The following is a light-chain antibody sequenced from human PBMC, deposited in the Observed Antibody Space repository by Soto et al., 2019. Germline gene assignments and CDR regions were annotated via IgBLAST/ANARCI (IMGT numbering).Light chain of an antibody. V-gene: IGKV1-6*02. Sequence: AIQMAQSPSSLSASVGDRVTITCRASQGIGNDVGWFQQKPGKAPKLLIYAAATLRSGVPSRFSGSRSGTDFTLTISSLQPEDFATYYCLQDHNYPLTFGGGTMVEIK. CDR1: QGIGND. J-gene: IGKJ4*01. CDR2: AAA. CDR3: LQDHNYPLT.